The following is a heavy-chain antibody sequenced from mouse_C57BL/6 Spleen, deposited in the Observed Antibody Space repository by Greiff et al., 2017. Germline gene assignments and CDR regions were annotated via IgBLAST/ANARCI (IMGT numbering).Heavy chain of an antibody. V-gene: IGHV5-4*01. CDR3: ARRTTVGYFDY. CDR2: ISDGGSYT. D-gene: IGHD1-1*01. CDR1: GFTFSSYA. J-gene: IGHJ2*01. Sequence: EVQGVESGGGLVKPGGSLQLSCAASGFTFSSYAMSWVRQTPDKRLEWVATISDGGSYTYYPDNVKGRFTISRNNAKNTLYLQMSHLKAEDTAMYYCARRTTVGYFDYWGQGTTLTVSS.